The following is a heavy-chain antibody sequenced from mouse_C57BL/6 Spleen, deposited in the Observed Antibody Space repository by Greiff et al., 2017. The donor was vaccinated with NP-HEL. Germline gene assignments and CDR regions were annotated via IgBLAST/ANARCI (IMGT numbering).Heavy chain of an antibody. J-gene: IGHJ2*01. Sequence: QVQLQQPGAELVKPGASVKMSCKASGYTFTSYWITWVKQRPGQGLEWIGDIYPGSGSTNYNEKFKSKATLTIDTSSSTAYMQLSSLTSEDSAVYYCARGRMSNPYYFDYWGQGTTLTVSS. D-gene: IGHD2-5*01. CDR3: ARGRMSNPYYFDY. CDR1: GYTFTSYW. CDR2: IYPGSGST. V-gene: IGHV1-55*01.